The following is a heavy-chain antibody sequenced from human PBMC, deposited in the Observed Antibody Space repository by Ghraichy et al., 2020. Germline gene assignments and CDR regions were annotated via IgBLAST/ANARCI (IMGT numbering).Heavy chain of an antibody. CDR3: AKTGVVVVTADAFDI. J-gene: IGHJ3*02. D-gene: IGHD3-22*01. CDR1: GFTFSSYA. V-gene: IGHV3-23*01. CDR2: ISGSGGST. Sequence: LTCAASGFTFSSYAMSWVRQAPGKGLEWVSAISGSGGSTYYADSVKGRFTISRDNSKNTLYLQMNSLRAEDTAVYYCAKTGVVVVTADAFDIWGQGTMVTVSS.